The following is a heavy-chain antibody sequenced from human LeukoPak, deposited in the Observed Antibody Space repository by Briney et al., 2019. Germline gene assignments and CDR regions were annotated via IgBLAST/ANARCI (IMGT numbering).Heavy chain of an antibody. V-gene: IGHV4-61*02. D-gene: IGHD1-26*01. CDR2: IHTSGRT. J-gene: IGHJ4*02. CDR1: GAYISSGDYY. CDR3: TRVRPPTTSDH. Sequence: SETLSLTCTISGAYISSGDYYWTWIRQPAGKGLEWIGRIHTSGRTYYNSSLNSRVSISLEFSKNQFSLTLKSVTAADTAIYYCTRVRPPTTSDHWGQGTLVIVSS.